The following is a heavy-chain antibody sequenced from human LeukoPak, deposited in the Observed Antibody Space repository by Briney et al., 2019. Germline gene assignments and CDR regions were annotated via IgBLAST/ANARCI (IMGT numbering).Heavy chain of an antibody. Sequence: SETLSLTCAVYGGSFSGYYWSWIRQPPGKGLEWIGEINQSGSTSYNPSLKSRVTISVDTSKNQFSLKLSSVTAADTAVYYCARGPYASGSYFSGGYYYYMDVWGKGTTVTISS. CDR3: ARGPYASGSYFSGGYYYYMDV. CDR2: INQSGST. CDR1: GGSFSGYY. V-gene: IGHV4-34*01. J-gene: IGHJ6*03. D-gene: IGHD3-10*01.